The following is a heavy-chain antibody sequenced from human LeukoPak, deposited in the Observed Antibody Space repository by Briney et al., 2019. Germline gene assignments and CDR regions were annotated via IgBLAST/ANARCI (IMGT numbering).Heavy chain of an antibody. CDR2: ISSSSDYI. V-gene: IGHV3-21*01. Sequence: PGGSLRLSCAASGFTFSDYSMSWVRQAPGKGLEWVSYISSSSDYIHYADSVKGRFTISRDNAMNSLYLQMNSLRAEDTAVFYCARLSSSESYYDYWGQGTLVTVSS. D-gene: IGHD3-16*02. CDR1: GFTFSDYS. J-gene: IGHJ4*02. CDR3: ARLSSSESYYDY.